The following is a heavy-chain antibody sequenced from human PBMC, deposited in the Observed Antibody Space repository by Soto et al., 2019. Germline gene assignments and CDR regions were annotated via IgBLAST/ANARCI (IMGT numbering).Heavy chain of an antibody. CDR3: ARGRSFIVVVPAAARRGWFDP. Sequence: SETLSLTCAVYGGSFSGYYWGWIRQPPGKGLEWIGEINHSGSTNYNPSLKSRVTISVDTSKNQFSLKLSSVTAADTAVYYCARGRSFIVVVPAAARRGWFDPWGQGTLVTVSS. J-gene: IGHJ5*02. V-gene: IGHV4-34*01. D-gene: IGHD2-2*01. CDR2: INHSGST. CDR1: GGSFSGYY.